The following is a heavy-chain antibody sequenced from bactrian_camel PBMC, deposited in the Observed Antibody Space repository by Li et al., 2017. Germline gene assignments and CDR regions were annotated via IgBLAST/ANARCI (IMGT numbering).Heavy chain of an antibody. CDR2: ISGSDGRT. CDR1: GNNLFQFT. Sequence: HVQLVESGGGSVQVGGSLKLSCAASGNNLFQFTVAWFRQAPGEEREGVASISGSDGRTYYADSVKGRFTISQDNAQNSVYLQLDNLKPEDTAMYYCGADPPATWRRPKASFGYLGQGTQVTVS. V-gene: IGHV3S63*01. CDR3: GADPPATWRRPKASFGY. D-gene: IGHD1*01. J-gene: IGHJ6*01.